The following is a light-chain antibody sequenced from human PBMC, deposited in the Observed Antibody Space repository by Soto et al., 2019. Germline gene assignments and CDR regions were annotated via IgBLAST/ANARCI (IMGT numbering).Light chain of an antibody. CDR2: GAS. CDR3: QQYGNSLLFT. V-gene: IGKV3-20*01. Sequence: EIVLTQSPGTLSLSPGERATLSCRASQSVSSSYLAWYQQKPGQAPRLLIYGASSRPTGIPDRFSGSGSGTAFSLTISRLEPEDFAVYYCQQYGNSLLFTFGPGTKVDIK. J-gene: IGKJ3*01. CDR1: QSVSSSY.